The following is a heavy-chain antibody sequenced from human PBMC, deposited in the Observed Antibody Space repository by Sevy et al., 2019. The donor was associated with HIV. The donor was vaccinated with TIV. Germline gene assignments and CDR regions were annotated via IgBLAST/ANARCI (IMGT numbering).Heavy chain of an antibody. D-gene: IGHD5-12*01. CDR1: GFTFSSYS. Sequence: GGSLRLSCAASGFTFSSYSMNWVRQAPGKGLEWVSYISSSSSTIYYADSVKGRFTISRDNAKNSLYLQMNSLRDEDTAVYYCARVKSGYSGYGDAFHIWGQGTMVTVSS. CDR3: ARVKSGYSGYGDAFHI. V-gene: IGHV3-48*02. CDR2: ISSSSSTI. J-gene: IGHJ3*02.